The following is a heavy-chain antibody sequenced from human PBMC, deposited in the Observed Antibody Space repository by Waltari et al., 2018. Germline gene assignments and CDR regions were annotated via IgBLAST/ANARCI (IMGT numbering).Heavy chain of an antibody. J-gene: IGHJ4*02. Sequence: QVRLQQWGAGLLKPSETLSLTCAVYGGSFSGYYWSWIRQSPGKGLGWIGEINHGENTNYNPSLKSRVTRSIGTSKNHFSLGMTSVTAADTAFYYCATRIPSGWDFDYWAQGTLVTVSS. CDR2: INHGENT. V-gene: IGHV4-34*02. D-gene: IGHD6-19*01. CDR3: ATRIPSGWDFDY. CDR1: GGSFSGYY.